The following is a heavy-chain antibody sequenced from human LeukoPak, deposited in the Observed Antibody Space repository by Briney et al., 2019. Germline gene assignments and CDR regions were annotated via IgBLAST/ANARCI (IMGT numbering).Heavy chain of an antibody. CDR2: ISGSGGST. Sequence: PGGSLRLSCAASGFTFSSYAMSWVRQAPGKGLEWVSAISGSGGSTYYADSVKGRFTISRDNSKNTLYLQMNSLRAEDTAVYYCARDLGYYDSSGSLDYWGQGTLVTVSS. CDR3: ARDLGYYDSSGSLDY. J-gene: IGHJ4*02. CDR1: GFTFSSYA. D-gene: IGHD3-22*01. V-gene: IGHV3-23*01.